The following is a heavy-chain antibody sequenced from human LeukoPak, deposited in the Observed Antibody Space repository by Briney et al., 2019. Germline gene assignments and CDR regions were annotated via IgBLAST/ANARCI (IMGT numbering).Heavy chain of an antibody. CDR3: ATCSSTSCYGRGDAFDI. V-gene: IGHV3-11*04. J-gene: IGHJ3*02. Sequence: GGSLRLSCAASGFTFSGYYMSWIRQAPGKGLEWVSYISSSGSTIYYADSVKGRFTISRDNAKNSLYLQMNSLRAEDTAVYYCATCSSTSCYGRGDAFDIWGQGTMVTVSS. D-gene: IGHD2-2*01. CDR2: ISSSGSTI. CDR1: GFTFSGYY.